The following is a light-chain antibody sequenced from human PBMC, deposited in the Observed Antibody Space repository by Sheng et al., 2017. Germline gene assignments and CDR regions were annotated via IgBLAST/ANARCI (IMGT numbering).Light chain of an antibody. Sequence: QSSLTQPPSASGSPGQSVTISCTGTSSDVGGYNYVSWYQQHPGKAPKLMIYDVSNRPSGVSNRFSGSKSGNTASLTISGLQAEDEADYYCSSYTSSSTSFGTGTKVTVL. V-gene: IGLV2-14*01. CDR1: SSDVGGYNY. J-gene: IGLJ1*01. CDR3: SSYTSSSTS. CDR2: DVS.